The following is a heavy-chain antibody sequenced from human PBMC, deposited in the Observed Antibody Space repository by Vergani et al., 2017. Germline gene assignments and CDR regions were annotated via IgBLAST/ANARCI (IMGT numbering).Heavy chain of an antibody. D-gene: IGHD3-10*01. J-gene: IGHJ5*01. CDR2: IDWDNTK. V-gene: IGHV2-70*04. Sequence: QVTLKESGPALVKPTQTLTLTCSLSGFSLSSGGMRVSWIRQPPGKALEWLARIDWDNTKVYSSSLKSRLFISKDISKNEVVLTMTNMDPVDTATYYCARMSGRTITCHSKACWFDSWGQGILVTVSS. CDR3: ARMSGRTITCHSKACWFDS. CDR1: GFSLSSGGMR.